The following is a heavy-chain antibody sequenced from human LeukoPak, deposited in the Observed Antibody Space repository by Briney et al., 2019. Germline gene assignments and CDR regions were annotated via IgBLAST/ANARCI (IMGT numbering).Heavy chain of an antibody. V-gene: IGHV3-23*01. J-gene: IGHJ6*02. CDR1: GFTFSSYA. Sequence: GGSLRLSCAASGFTFSSYAMSWVRQAPGKGLEWVSAISGSGGSTYYADSVKGRFTISRDNSKNTLYLQMNSLRAEDTAVYYCAREVGYGSGRTYYYYGMDVWGQGTTVTVSS. D-gene: IGHD3-10*01. CDR2: ISGSGGST. CDR3: AREVGYGSGRTYYYYGMDV.